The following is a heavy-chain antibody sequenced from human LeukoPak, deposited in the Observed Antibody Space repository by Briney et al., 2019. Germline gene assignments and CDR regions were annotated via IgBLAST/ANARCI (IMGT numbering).Heavy chain of an antibody. J-gene: IGHJ4*02. CDR1: GYTFSKYA. Sequence: GGSLRLSCAGSGYTFSKYAMGWVRQAPGKGLEWVSGIGDSGITTDYADSVKGRFTISRDNAKNTLYLQMNSLRAEDTAVYYCARGIYGGNPADYWGQGTLVTVSS. V-gene: IGHV3-23*01. CDR2: IGDSGITT. D-gene: IGHD4-23*01. CDR3: ARGIYGGNPADY.